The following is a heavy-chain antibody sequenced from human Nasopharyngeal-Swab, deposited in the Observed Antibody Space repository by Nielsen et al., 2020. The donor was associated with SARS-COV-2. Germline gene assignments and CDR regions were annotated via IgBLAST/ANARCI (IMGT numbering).Heavy chain of an antibody. CDR2: INPNSGGT. CDR1: GYTFTGYY. D-gene: IGHD2-2*01. V-gene: IGHV1-2*02. Sequence: ASVKVSCKASGYTFTGYYMHWVRHAPGQGIEGMGWINPNSGGTNYAQKFQCRVTMTRDTSTSTVYMELSSLRSEDTAVYYCAREVIVVVPAANKETATGPESWFDPWGQGTLVTVSS. J-gene: IGHJ5*02. CDR3: AREVIVVVPAANKETATGPESWFDP.